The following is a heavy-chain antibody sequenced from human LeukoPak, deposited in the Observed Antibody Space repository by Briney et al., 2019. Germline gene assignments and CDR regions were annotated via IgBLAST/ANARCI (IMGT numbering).Heavy chain of an antibody. J-gene: IGHJ5*02. CDR2: IIPIFGTA. CDR1: GGTFSSYA. D-gene: IGHD3-10*01. CDR3: ARDRGPRNRYYGSGSSLNWFDP. V-gene: IGHV1-69*06. Sequence: ASVKVSCKASGGTFSSYAISWVRQAPGQGLEWMGGIIPIFGTANYAQKFQGRVTITADKSTSTAYMELSSLRSEDTAVYYCARDRGPRNRYYGSGSSLNWFDPWGQGTLVTVSS.